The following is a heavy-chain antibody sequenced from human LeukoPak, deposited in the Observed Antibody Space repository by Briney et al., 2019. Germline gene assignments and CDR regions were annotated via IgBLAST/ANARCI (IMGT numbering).Heavy chain of an antibody. J-gene: IGHJ4*02. V-gene: IGHV3-48*04. Sequence: GGSLRLSCAASGFIFDNYNMNWVRQAQGKGLEWVSYISRSGSTIHYADSVKGRFTISRDNAKNSLYLQMNSLRAEDTAVYYCAKEGDSSGYYYYFDYWGQGTLVTVSS. CDR2: ISRSGSTI. D-gene: IGHD3-22*01. CDR1: GFIFDNYN. CDR3: AKEGDSSGYYYYFDY.